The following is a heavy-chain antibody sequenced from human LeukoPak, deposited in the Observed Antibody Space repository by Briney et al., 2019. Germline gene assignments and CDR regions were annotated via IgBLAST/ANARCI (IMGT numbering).Heavy chain of an antibody. Sequence: DPSETLSLTCTVSGGSISSSSYYWGWIRQPPGKGLEWIGSIYYSGSTYYNPSLKSRVTISVDTSKNQFSLKLSSVTAADTAVYYCARHCFVDTAMVSWFDPWGQGTLVTVSS. CDR1: GGSISSSSYY. J-gene: IGHJ5*02. CDR2: IYYSGST. V-gene: IGHV4-39*01. D-gene: IGHD5-18*01. CDR3: ARHCFVDTAMVSWFDP.